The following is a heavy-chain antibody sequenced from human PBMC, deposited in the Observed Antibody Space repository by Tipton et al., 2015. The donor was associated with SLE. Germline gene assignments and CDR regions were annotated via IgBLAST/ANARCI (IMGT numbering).Heavy chain of an antibody. D-gene: IGHD2-15*01. CDR2: IYHSGTS. J-gene: IGHJ1*01. Sequence: TLSLTCDVSDYPANSDYYWGWIRQPPRKGLEGIGAIYHSGTSFYNPSLRSRVTLSVGTSKSQFSMRLTSVTAADTAVYYCVRDRSYPPGPQGYFQLWGQGALVIVSS. CDR3: VRDRSYPPGPQGYFQL. V-gene: IGHV4-38-2*01. CDR1: DYPANSDYY.